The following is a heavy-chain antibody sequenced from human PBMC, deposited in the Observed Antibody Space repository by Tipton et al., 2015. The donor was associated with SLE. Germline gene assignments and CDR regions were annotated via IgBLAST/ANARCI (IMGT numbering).Heavy chain of an antibody. V-gene: IGHV4-61*10. J-gene: IGHJ4*02. CDR2: IYPSGTT. CDR1: GGSISSGSYY. D-gene: IGHD4-23*01. Sequence: TLSLTCTVSGGSISSGSYYWSWIRQPAGRGLEWIGYIYPSGTTYYNPSLKSRVTISVDTSKNQFSLKLSSVTAADTAVYYCARAPRGVGTQYYFDYWGQGTLVTVSS. CDR3: ARAPRGVGTQYYFDY.